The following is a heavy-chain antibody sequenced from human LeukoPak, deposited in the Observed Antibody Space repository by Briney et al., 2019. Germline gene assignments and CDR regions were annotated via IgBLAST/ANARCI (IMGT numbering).Heavy chain of an antibody. D-gene: IGHD1-14*01. J-gene: IGHJ2*01. CDR2: SNDSGSTM. V-gene: IGHV3-48*03. Sequence: GGSLGLSCAASGFTFSSYEMNWVRQAPGKGLEWVSYSNDSGSTMYYADSVKGRFTISRDNAKNSLYLQMNSLRVEDTAVYYCARDPLRVAGTGRYFDLWGRGTLVTVSS. CDR3: ARDPLRVAGTGRYFDL. CDR1: GFTFSSYE.